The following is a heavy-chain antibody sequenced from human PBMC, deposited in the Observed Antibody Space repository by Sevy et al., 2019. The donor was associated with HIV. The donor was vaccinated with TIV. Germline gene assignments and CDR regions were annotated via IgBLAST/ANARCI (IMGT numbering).Heavy chain of an antibody. CDR1: GGSISSGSYY. J-gene: IGHJ4*02. V-gene: IGHV4-61*02. CDR2: IYTSGST. CDR3: AREGWYYFDY. Sequence: SETLSLTCTVSGGSISSGSYYWSWIRQPAGKGLEWIVRIYTSGSTNYNPSLKSRVTMSVDTSKNQFSLKLSSVTAADTAVYYCAREGWYYFDYWGQGTLVTVSS.